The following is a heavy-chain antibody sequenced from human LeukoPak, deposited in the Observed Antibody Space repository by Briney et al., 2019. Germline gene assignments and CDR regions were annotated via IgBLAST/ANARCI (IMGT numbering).Heavy chain of an antibody. Sequence: SETLSLTCTVSGGSISSSSYYWGWIRQPLGKGLEWIGSIVYSGSTYYNPSLKSRVTISADTSENQFSLRLSSVTAADTAVYYCVQFELDYWGQGTLVTVSS. CDR2: IVYSGST. CDR3: VQFELDY. D-gene: IGHD1-7*01. CDR1: GGSISSSSYY. J-gene: IGHJ4*02. V-gene: IGHV4-39*01.